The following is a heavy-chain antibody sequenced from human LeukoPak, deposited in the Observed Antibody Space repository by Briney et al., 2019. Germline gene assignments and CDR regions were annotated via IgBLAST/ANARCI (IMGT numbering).Heavy chain of an antibody. CDR2: IGTSSTTI. D-gene: IGHD6-25*01. CDR3: ARFAAGGSYYYYMDV. Sequence: PGRSLRLSCAASGFTFSSYTMHWVRQPPGKGLEWVSNIGTSSTTIYYADSVKGRFTISRDNAKNSLYLQMNSLTADDTAVYYCARFAAGGSYYYYMDVWGKGTTVTVSS. V-gene: IGHV3-48*01. J-gene: IGHJ6*03. CDR1: GFTFSSYT.